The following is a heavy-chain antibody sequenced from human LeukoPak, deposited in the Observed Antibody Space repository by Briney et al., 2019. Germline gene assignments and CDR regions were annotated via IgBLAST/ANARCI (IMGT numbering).Heavy chain of an antibody. CDR3: ARDHAYNYDFDY. Sequence: ASVKVSCKASGYTFTGYYMHWVRQAPGQGLEWMGWINPNSGGTNYAQKFQGRVTMTRDTSISTAYMDLSGLRSDDTALYYCARDHAYNYDFDYWGQGTLVTVSS. CDR2: INPNSGGT. D-gene: IGHD3-22*01. V-gene: IGHV1-2*02. J-gene: IGHJ4*02. CDR1: GYTFTGYY.